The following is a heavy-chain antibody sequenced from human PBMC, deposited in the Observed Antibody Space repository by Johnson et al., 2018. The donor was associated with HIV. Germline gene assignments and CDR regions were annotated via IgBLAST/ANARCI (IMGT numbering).Heavy chain of an antibody. CDR3: ASPILFDSSGATDAFDI. D-gene: IGHD3-22*01. Sequence: VQLVESGGGLVQPGGSLRLSCAASGFTVSSNYMNWVRQAPGKGLEWVSVIYSGGNTYYADSVKGRFTISRDNSKNTLYLQMGSLRAEDMAVYYCASPILFDSSGATDAFDIWGQGTMVTVSS. CDR1: GFTVSSNY. CDR2: IYSGGNT. V-gene: IGHV3-66*01. J-gene: IGHJ3*02.